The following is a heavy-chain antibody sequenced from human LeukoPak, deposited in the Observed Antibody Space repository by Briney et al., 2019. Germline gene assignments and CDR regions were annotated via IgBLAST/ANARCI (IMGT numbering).Heavy chain of an antibody. V-gene: IGHV4-31*03. Sequence: SETLSLTCTVSGGSISSGGYYWSWIRQHPGTGLEWIGYIYYSGSTYYNPSLKSRVTISVDTSKNQFSLKLSSVTAADTAVYYCAQSYNWNYYYWGQGTLVTVSS. CDR1: GGSISSGGYY. CDR2: IYYSGST. J-gene: IGHJ4*02. CDR3: AQSYNWNYYY. D-gene: IGHD1-1*01.